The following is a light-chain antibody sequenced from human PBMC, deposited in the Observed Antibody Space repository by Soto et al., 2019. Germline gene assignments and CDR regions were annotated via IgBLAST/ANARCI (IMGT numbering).Light chain of an antibody. V-gene: IGKV1-39*01. CDR2: AAS. CDR1: QSISTY. CDR3: QQRFSTPHT. Sequence: DIQMTQSPSSLSASVGDRVTITCRASQSISTYLNWYQQKPGKAPKLLIYAASSLHSGVPSRFSGSGSGTDFTLTISSLRPEDFATYYCQQRFSTPHTFGQGTKLEIK. J-gene: IGKJ2*01.